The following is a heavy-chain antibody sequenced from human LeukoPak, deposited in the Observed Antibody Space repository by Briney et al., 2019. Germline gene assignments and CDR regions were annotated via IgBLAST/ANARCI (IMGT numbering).Heavy chain of an antibody. CDR2: INWNGGNT. D-gene: IGHD6-13*01. Sequence: GGSLRLSCAASGFTFDDYGMSWVRQAPGKGLEWVSGINWNGGNTGYANSVKGRFTISRDNAKNSLYLQMNSLRAEDTAVYYCAREPTYTSTWYTSCDYWGQGILVTVSS. CDR3: AREPTYTSTWYTSCDY. V-gene: IGHV3-20*04. CDR1: GFTFDDYG. J-gene: IGHJ4*02.